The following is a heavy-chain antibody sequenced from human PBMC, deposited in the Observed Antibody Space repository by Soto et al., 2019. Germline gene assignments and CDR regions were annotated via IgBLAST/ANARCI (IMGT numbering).Heavy chain of an antibody. V-gene: IGHV1-46*01. CDR3: AREMDGYSSGWYRNKYYYYYGMDV. D-gene: IGHD6-13*01. CDR1: GYTFTSYY. CDR2: INPSGGST. Sequence: ASVKVSCKASGYTFTSYYMRWVRQAPGQGLEWMGIINPSGGSTSYAQKFQGRVTMTRDTSTSTVYMELSSLRSEDTAVYYCAREMDGYSSGWYRNKYYYYYGMDVWGQGTTVTVSS. J-gene: IGHJ6*02.